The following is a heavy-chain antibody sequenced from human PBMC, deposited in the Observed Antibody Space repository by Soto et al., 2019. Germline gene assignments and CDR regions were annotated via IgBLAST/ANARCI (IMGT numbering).Heavy chain of an antibody. D-gene: IGHD1-26*01. J-gene: IGHJ3*02. CDR2: IYPGDSDT. V-gene: IGHV5-51*01. CDR1: GYSFTSYW. CDR3: ARLLSGSGSYFGAFDI. Sequence: GESLKISCKGSGYSFTSYWIGWVRQMPGKGLEWMGIIYPGDSDTRYSPSFQGQVTISADKSISTAYLQWSSLKASDTAMYYCARLLSGSGSYFGAFDIWGQGTMVTVSS.